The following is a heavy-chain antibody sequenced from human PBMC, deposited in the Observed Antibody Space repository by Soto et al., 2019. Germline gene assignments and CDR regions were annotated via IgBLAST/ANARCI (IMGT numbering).Heavy chain of an antibody. D-gene: IGHD5-18*01. V-gene: IGHV3-11*06. CDR2: ISSSSSYT. CDR3: ARDFYGGYTYGPGDY. Sequence: GGSLRLSCAASGFTFSDYYMSWIRRAPGKGLEWVSYISSSSSYTNYADSVKGRFTISRDNAKNSLYPQMNSLRAEDTAVYYCARDFYGGYTYGPGDYWGQGALVTVSS. CDR1: GFTFSDYY. J-gene: IGHJ4*02.